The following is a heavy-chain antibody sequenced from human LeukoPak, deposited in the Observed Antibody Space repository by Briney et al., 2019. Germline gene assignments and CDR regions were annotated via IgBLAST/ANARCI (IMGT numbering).Heavy chain of an antibody. J-gene: IGHJ6*03. Sequence: PSETLSLTCTVSGGSISSYYWSWIRQPAGKGLEWIGRIYTSGSTNYNPSLKSRVTMSVDTSKNQFSLKLSSVTAADTAVYYCARDGGLRCNSTSCYDLPYYYYYYMDVWGKGTTVTISS. CDR2: IYTSGST. CDR3: ARDGGLRCNSTSCYDLPYYYYYYMDV. V-gene: IGHV4-4*07. D-gene: IGHD2-2*01. CDR1: GGSISSYY.